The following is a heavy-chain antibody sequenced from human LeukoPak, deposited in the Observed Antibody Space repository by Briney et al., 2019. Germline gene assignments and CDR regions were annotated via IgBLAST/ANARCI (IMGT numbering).Heavy chain of an antibody. CDR1: GFTSSSYS. CDR3: ARDTIFGEENWLDP. J-gene: IGHJ5*02. D-gene: IGHD3-3*01. V-gene: IGHV3-48*01. Sequence: GGSLRLSCAASGFTSSSYSMNWVRQAPGKGLEWVSYISSSSSTIYYADSVKGRFTISRDNAKNSLYLQMNSLRAEDTAVYYCARDTIFGEENWLDPWGQGTLVTVSS. CDR2: ISSSSSTI.